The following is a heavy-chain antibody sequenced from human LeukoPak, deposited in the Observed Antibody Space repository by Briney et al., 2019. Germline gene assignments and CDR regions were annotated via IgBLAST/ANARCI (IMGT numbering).Heavy chain of an antibody. CDR2: INHSGST. CDR1: GVSFSGYY. D-gene: IGHD2-2*01. Sequence: SETLSLTCAVYGVSFSGYYWSWIRQPPGKGLEWIGEINHSGSTNYNPSLKSRVTISVDTSKNQFSLKLSSVTAADTAVYYCAREGNPKGLVPAAIDFRLDYWGQGTLVTVSS. V-gene: IGHV4-34*01. J-gene: IGHJ4*02. CDR3: AREGNPKGLVPAAIDFRLDY.